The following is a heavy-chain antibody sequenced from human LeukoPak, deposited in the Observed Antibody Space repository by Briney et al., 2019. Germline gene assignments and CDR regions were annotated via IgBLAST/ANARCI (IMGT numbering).Heavy chain of an antibody. CDR1: GGSVNDYY. Sequence: SETLSLTCAVSGGSVNDYYWNWIRQPPGKGLEWLGYIYNGGSTSYNPSLKSRVTISVDTSKNQSSLQLSSVTAADTAVYYCAREGGGPTEDYWGQGTLVTVSS. V-gene: IGHV4-59*02. CDR2: IYNGGST. D-gene: IGHD3-16*01. J-gene: IGHJ4*02. CDR3: AREGGGPTEDY.